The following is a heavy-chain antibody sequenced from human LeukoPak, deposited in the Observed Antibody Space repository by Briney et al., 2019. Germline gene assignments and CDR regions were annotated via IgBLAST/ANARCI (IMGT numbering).Heavy chain of an antibody. CDR3: ARPGGSFSYCSSTSCYEYFQH. J-gene: IGHJ1*01. Sequence: GGSLRLSCAASGFTFSSYSMNWVRQAPGKGLEWVSSISSSSSYIYYADSVKGRFTISRDNAKNSLYLQMNSLRAEDTAVYYCARPGGSFSYCSSTSCYEYFQHWGQGTLVTVSS. CDR1: GFTFSSYS. V-gene: IGHV3-21*01. CDR2: ISSSSSYI. D-gene: IGHD2-2*01.